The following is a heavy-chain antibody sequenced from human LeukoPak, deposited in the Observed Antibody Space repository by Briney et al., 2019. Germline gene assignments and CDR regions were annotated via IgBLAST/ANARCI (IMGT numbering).Heavy chain of an antibody. CDR2: ISSSSSYI. CDR1: GFTFSSYA. J-gene: IGHJ6*02. CDR3: ARDLGGYSPYGMDV. Sequence: PGGSLRLSCAASGFTFSSYAMNWVRQAPGKGLEWVSSISSSSSYIYYADSVKGRFTISRDNAKNSLYLQMNSLRAEDTAVYYCARDLGGYSPYGMDVWGQGTTVTVSS. D-gene: IGHD5-18*01. V-gene: IGHV3-21*01.